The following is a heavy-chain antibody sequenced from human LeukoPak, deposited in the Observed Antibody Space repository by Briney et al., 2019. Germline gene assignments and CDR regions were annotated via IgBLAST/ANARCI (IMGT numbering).Heavy chain of an antibody. CDR1: GFAFSTYA. CDR3: ARNAGARLLSYFGF. D-gene: IGHD3-10*01. Sequence: AGGSLRLSCAASGFAFSTYAMSWVRQAPGKGLEAVSVISGSGDSSDYADSVRGRFTTSRDNSKNTLSLQMNSLPADDTAVYYCARNAGARLLSYFGFWGQGTLVSSP. V-gene: IGHV3-23*01. CDR2: ISGSGDSS. J-gene: IGHJ4*02.